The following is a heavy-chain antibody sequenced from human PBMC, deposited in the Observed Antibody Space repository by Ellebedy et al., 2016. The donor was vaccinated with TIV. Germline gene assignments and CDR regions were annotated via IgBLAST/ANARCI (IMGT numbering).Heavy chain of an antibody. D-gene: IGHD3-9*01. CDR1: GFTFSSYA. J-gene: IGHJ6*02. V-gene: IGHV3-30-3*01. Sequence: GESLKISYAASGFTFSSYAMHWVRQAPGKGLEWVAVISYDGSNKYYADSVKGRFTISRDNSKNTLYLQMNSLRAEDTAVYYCARDDDDILTGRNAMDVWGQGTTVTVSS. CDR2: ISYDGSNK. CDR3: ARDDDDILTGRNAMDV.